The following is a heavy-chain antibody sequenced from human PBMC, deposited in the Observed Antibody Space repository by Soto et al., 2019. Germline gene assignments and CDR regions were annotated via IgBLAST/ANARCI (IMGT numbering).Heavy chain of an antibody. J-gene: IGHJ6*03. CDR1: GFTVSSNY. CDR3: AREASKVDYGSGSYSGDYYYYMDV. D-gene: IGHD3-10*01. CDR2: IYSGGST. V-gene: IGHV3-53*04. Sequence: GGSLRLSCAASGFTVSSNYMSWVRQAPGKGLEWVSVIYSGGSTYYADSVRGRFTISRHNAKNTSYIPMNSLRAEDTAVYYCAREASKVDYGSGSYSGDYYYYMDVWGKGTTVTVSS.